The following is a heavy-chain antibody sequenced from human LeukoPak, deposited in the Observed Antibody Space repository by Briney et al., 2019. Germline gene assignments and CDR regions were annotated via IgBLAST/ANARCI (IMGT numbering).Heavy chain of an antibody. CDR2: IYTSGST. V-gene: IGHV4-61*02. CDR1: GDSISSASYY. CDR3: AREREGPYGYLDY. J-gene: IGHJ4*02. Sequence: SETLSLTCTVSGDSISSASYYWSWIRQPAGKGLQWIGRIYTSGSTYYNPSLKSRVTISVDTSKNQFSLKLSSVTAADTAVYFCAREREGPYGYLDYWGQGTLVTVSS. D-gene: IGHD4-17*01.